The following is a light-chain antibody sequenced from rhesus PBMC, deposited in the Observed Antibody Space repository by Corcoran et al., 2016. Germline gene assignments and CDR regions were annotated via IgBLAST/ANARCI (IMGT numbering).Light chain of an antibody. Sequence: DIQMTQSPSSLSASVGDTVTITCRASQSISSWLDWYQQKPGKAPKLRIYKASRLQSGVPSRFSGSGSGTDCTLTISSLQPEDFATYYCLQYSSSPFTFGPGTKLDIK. V-gene: IGKV1-22*01. CDR3: LQYSSSPFT. CDR1: QSISSW. J-gene: IGKJ3*01. CDR2: KAS.